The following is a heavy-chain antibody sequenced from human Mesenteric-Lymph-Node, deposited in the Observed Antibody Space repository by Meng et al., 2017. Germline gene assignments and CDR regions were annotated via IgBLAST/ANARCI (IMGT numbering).Heavy chain of an antibody. Sequence: ASVKVSCKVSGQPLTELSIHWVRQAPGKGLEWMGGFDPEDGVAIYAQKFQGRVTLTEDTSTDTAYMELVGLKSEETALYYCAKMDVRVGATTGSHYYYGMDVWGQGTTVTVSS. J-gene: IGHJ6*02. D-gene: IGHD1-26*01. CDR3: AKMDVRVGATTGSHYYYGMDV. CDR1: GQPLTELS. CDR2: FDPEDGVA. V-gene: IGHV1-24*01.